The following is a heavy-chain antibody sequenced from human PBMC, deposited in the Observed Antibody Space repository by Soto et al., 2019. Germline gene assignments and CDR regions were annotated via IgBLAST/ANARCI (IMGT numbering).Heavy chain of an antibody. V-gene: IGHV1-18*01. CDR1: GYTFTSYG. CDR2: ISAYNGNT. Sequence: GASVKVSCKASGYTFTSYGISWVRQAHGQGLEWMGWISAYNGNTNYAQKLQGRVTMTTDTSTSTAYMELRSLRSDDTAVYYCARDPSVWGLHLGELSASDAFDIWGQGTMVTVSS. CDR3: ARDPSVWGLHLGELSASDAFDI. D-gene: IGHD3-16*02. J-gene: IGHJ3*02.